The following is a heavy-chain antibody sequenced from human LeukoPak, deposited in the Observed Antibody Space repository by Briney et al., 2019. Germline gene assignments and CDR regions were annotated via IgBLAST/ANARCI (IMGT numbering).Heavy chain of an antibody. V-gene: IGHV3-74*01. CDR1: GFTFSSYW. CDR3: ARDDYGGNSAY. CDR2: INSDGSST. D-gene: IGHD4-23*01. J-gene: IGHJ4*02. Sequence: GESLTLSCAASGFTFSSYWMHWVRQAPGKGLVWVSRINSDGSSTSYADSVKGRFTISRDNAKNTLYLQMNSLRAEDTAVYYCARDDYGGNSAYWGQGTLVTVSS.